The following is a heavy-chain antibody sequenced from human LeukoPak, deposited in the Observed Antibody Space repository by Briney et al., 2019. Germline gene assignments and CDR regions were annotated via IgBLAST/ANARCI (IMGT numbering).Heavy chain of an antibody. CDR2: ITSASDDIT. CDR3: AKACGGSYGKYYFDY. CDR1: GFTFSSYA. J-gene: IGHJ4*02. Sequence: GGSLRLSCAASGFTFSSYAMNWVRQAPGKGVEWVSSITSASDDITYYADSVKGRFTISRDNSKNTVYLQMNNLRAEDTALYYCAKACGGSYGKYYFDYWGQGTLVTVSS. D-gene: IGHD1-26*01. V-gene: IGHV3-23*01.